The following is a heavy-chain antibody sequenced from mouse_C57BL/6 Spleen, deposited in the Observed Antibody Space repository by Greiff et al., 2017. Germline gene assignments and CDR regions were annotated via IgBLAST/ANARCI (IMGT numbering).Heavy chain of an antibody. Sequence: QVQLQQPGAELVKPGASVKMSCKASGYTFTSYWITWVKQRPGQGLEWIGDIYPGSGSTNYNEKFKSKATLTVDTSSSTAYMQLSSLTSEDSAVYYCARELITTVGGGDQFAYWGQGTLVTVSA. CDR2: IYPGSGST. CDR1: GYTFTSYW. D-gene: IGHD1-1*01. V-gene: IGHV1-55*01. J-gene: IGHJ3*01. CDR3: ARELITTVGGGDQFAY.